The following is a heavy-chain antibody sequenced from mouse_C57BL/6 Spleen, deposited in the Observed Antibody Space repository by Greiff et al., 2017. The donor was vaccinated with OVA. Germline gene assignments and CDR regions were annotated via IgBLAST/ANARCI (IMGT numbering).Heavy chain of an antibody. D-gene: IGHD2-4*01. J-gene: IGHJ4*01. Sequence: QVQLKQPGAELVKPGASVKVSCKASGYTFTSYWMHWVKQRPGQGLEWIGRIHPSDSDTNYNQKFKGKATLTVDKSSSTAYMQLSSLTSEDSAVYYCAIRDYDRDYAMDYWGQGTSVTVSS. CDR3: AIRDYDRDYAMDY. CDR2: IHPSDSDT. CDR1: GYTFTSYW. V-gene: IGHV1-74*01.